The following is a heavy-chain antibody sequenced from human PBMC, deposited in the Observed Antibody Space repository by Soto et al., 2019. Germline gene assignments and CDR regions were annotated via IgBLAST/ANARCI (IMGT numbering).Heavy chain of an antibody. Sequence: GVSLRLSGAASGLTFSSYGMSWGRQAPGKGLEWVSAISGSGTSTYYADSVKGRFTISRDNSKNTLYLQMNSLRAEDTAVYYCAMRDMSTDYYWGQGTLVTVSS. CDR2: ISGSGTST. D-gene: IGHD3-16*01. CDR1: GLTFSSYG. CDR3: AMRDMSTDYY. J-gene: IGHJ4*02. V-gene: IGHV3-23*01.